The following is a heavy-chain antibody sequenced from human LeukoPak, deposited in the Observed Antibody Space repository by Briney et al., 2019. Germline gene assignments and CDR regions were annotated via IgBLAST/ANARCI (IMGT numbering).Heavy chain of an antibody. CDR2: IIPIFGTA. J-gene: IGHJ6*03. D-gene: IGHD4-17*01. CDR1: GGTFSSYA. CDR3: ASLPFESPGNYGDYARAWTGYYYYMDV. Sequence: SVKVSCKASGGTFSSYAISWVRQAPGQGLEWMGGIIPIFGTANYAQKFQGRVTITTDESTSTAYMELSSLRSEDTAVYYCASLPFESPGNYGDYARAWTGYYYYMDVWGKGTTVTVSS. V-gene: IGHV1-69*05.